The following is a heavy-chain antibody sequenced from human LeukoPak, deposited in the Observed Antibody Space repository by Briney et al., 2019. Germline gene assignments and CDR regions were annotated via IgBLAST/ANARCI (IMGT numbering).Heavy chain of an antibody. V-gene: IGHV3-30-3*01. D-gene: IGHD3-10*01. Sequence: PGRSLRLSCAASGFPFSRYAMHWVRQAPGKGLEWVAVISYDGSNEYYAESVKGRFTISRDSSENTLYLEMNSLRVEDTAVYYCARVGYYSSGPFSYFDYWGQGTLVTVSS. CDR3: ARVGYYSSGPFSYFDY. J-gene: IGHJ4*02. CDR1: GFPFSRYA. CDR2: ISYDGSNE.